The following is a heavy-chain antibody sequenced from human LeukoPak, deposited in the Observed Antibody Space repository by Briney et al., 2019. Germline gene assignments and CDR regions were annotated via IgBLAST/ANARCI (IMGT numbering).Heavy chain of an antibody. Sequence: ASVKVSCKTSGYTFNSYYMHWVRQAPGQGLEWMGGIIPIFGTANYAQKFQGRVTITADKSTSTAYMELSSLRSEDTAVYYCARSPLEDSDYDILTGYYWGRFDYWGQGTLVTVSS. V-gene: IGHV1-69*06. J-gene: IGHJ4*02. CDR2: IIPIFGTA. CDR3: ARSPLEDSDYDILTGYYWGRFDY. D-gene: IGHD3-9*01. CDR1: GYTFNSYY.